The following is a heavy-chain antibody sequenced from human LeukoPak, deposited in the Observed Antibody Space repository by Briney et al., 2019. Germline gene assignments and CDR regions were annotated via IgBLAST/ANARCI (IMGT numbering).Heavy chain of an antibody. CDR3: GRALGSPLDY. CDR1: GFSFSSDW. V-gene: IGHV3-74*01. D-gene: IGHD1-26*01. CDR2: INNDGTST. Sequence: GGSLTLSCAASGFSFSSDWMHWVRQVPREGLVWVSRINNDGTSTAYADSVKGRFTISRDNAKNTLYLQMNSLRVEDTAVYYCGRALGSPLDYWGQGTLVTVSA. J-gene: IGHJ4*02.